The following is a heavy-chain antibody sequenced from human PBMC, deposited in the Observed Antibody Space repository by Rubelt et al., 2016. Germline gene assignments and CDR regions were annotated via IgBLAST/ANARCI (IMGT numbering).Heavy chain of an antibody. Sequence: GLEWVAVISYDGSNKYYADSVKGRFTISRDNSKNTLYLQMNSLRAEDTAVYYCAREQQGRGFDYWGQGTLVTVSS. CDR3: AREQQGRGFDY. CDR2: ISYDGSNK. D-gene: IGHD6-13*01. V-gene: IGHV3-30*03. J-gene: IGHJ4*02.